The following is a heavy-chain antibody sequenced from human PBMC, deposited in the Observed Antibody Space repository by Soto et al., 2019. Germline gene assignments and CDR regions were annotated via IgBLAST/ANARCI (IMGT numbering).Heavy chain of an antibody. CDR3: ARSVFP. Sequence: QVQLQESGPGLVKPSQTLSLTCTVSGGSIRSGGYYWNWIRQHPGKGLEWIGYIYYIGNTYYNPTLKSRVTISLDTSKNQFSLKLSSVTAADTAVYYSARSVFPWGQGTLVTVSS. CDR2: IYYIGNT. J-gene: IGHJ5*02. CDR1: GGSIRSGGYY. V-gene: IGHV4-31*03.